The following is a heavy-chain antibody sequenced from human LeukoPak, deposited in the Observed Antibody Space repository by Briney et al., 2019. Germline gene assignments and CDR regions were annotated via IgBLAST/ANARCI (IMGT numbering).Heavy chain of an antibody. CDR2: INPNSGGT. D-gene: IGHD3-10*01. Sequence: ASVKVSCKASGYTFTRYYMHWVRQAPGQGLEWMGWINPNSGGTNYAQKFKGRVTMTRDTSIIPAYMGMCRLTSDETAVYYCATTTRDYYGSGNYYSPSPYDAFDIWGQETMVTVSS. V-gene: IGHV1-2*02. CDR3: ATTTRDYYGSGNYYSPSPYDAFDI. J-gene: IGHJ3*02. CDR1: GYTFTRYY.